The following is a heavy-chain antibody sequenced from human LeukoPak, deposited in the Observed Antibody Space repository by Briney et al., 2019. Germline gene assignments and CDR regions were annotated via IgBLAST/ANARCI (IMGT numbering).Heavy chain of an antibody. CDR2: IIPIFGTA. J-gene: IGHJ4*02. CDR3: ARVPGDSSGWYLPDY. D-gene: IGHD6-19*01. Sequence: SVKVSCKASGGTFSSYAISWVRQAPGQGLEWMGRIIPIFGTATYAQKFQGRVTITTDESTSTAYMELSSLRSEDTAVYYCARVPGDSSGWYLPDYWGQGTLVTVS. V-gene: IGHV1-69*05. CDR1: GGTFSSYA.